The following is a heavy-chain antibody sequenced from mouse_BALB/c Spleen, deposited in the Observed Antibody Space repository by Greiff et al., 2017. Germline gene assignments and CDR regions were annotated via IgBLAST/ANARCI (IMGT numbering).Heavy chain of an antibody. CDR2: ISNGGGST. J-gene: IGHJ2*01. Sequence: EVQLVESGGGLVQPGGSLKLSCAASGFTFSSYTMSWVRQTPEKRLEWVAYISNGGGSTYYPDTVKGRFTISRDNAKNTLYLQMSSLKSEDTAMYYCARQSGNYLDYWGQGTTLTVSS. V-gene: IGHV5-12-2*01. D-gene: IGHD1-3*01. CDR3: ARQSGNYLDY. CDR1: GFTFSSYT.